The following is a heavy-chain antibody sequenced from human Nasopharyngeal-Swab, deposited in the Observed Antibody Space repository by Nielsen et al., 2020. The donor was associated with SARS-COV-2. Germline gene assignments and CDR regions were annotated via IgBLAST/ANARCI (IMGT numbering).Heavy chain of an antibody. CDR3: ARDSGRRRNDYGNSRHAFDI. V-gene: IGHV1-69*06. J-gene: IGHJ3*02. CDR1: GGTFISYA. CDR2: IIPISGTA. Sequence: SVKVSCKASGGTFISYAFSWVRQAPGQGLAWVGGIIPISGTAHYAQKFQGRVTITADKPTSTAYMDLTSLRSDDTAVYYCARDSGRRRNDYGNSRHAFDIWGQGTLVTVSS. D-gene: IGHD4-17*01.